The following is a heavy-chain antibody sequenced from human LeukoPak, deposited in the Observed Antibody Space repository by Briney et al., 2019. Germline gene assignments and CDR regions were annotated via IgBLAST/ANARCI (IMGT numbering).Heavy chain of an antibody. CDR3: ARDHGDY. V-gene: IGHV3-7*01. CDR2: IKQDGSEK. CDR1: GFTFSSYA. Sequence: PGRSLRLSCAASGFTFSSYAMHWVRQAPGKGLEWVANIKQDGSEKYYVDSVKGRFTISRDNVKNSLYLQMNSLRAEDTAVYYCARDHGDYWGQGTLVTVSS. J-gene: IGHJ4*02.